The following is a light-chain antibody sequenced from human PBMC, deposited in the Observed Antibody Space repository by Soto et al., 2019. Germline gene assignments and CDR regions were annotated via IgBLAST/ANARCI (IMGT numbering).Light chain of an antibody. J-gene: IGLJ1*01. CDR2: EVR. CDR3: SSYTSGSTPYV. CDR1: SSEVGGYNY. V-gene: IGLV2-14*01. Sequence: QSVLTQPASVSGSPGHSITISCTGTSSEVGGYNYVSWYQQHPGKAPKLMIYEVRNRPSGVSNRFSGSKSGNTASLTIYGLQAEDEADYYCSSYTSGSTPYVFGTGTKLTVL.